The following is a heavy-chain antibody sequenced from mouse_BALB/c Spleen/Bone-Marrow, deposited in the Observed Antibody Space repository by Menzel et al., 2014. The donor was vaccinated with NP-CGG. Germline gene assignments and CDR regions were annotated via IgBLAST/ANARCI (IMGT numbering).Heavy chain of an antibody. Sequence: VQLQQSGAELMKPGASMKISCKATGYTFSSYWIEWVKQRPGHGLEWIGEIVPGSGSTNYNERFKGKATFTADTSSNTAYMQLSSLTSEDSAVYYCARAYYVNYDAMDYWGQGTSVTVSS. V-gene: IGHV1-9*01. CDR2: IVPGSGST. J-gene: IGHJ4*01. CDR3: ARAYYVNYDAMDY. CDR1: GYTFSSYW. D-gene: IGHD2-10*01.